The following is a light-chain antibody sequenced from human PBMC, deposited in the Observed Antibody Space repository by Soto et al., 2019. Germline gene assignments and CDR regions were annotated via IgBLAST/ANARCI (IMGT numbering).Light chain of an antibody. CDR2: GAS. Sequence: EIVLTQSPGTLSLSPGERATLSCRASQSVTSSYLAWYQQKPGQAPRLLISGASSRATGIPDRFSGSGSGTDFTLTISRLEPEDFAVYYCQQYSTSRLTLGGGTKVEIK. J-gene: IGKJ4*01. CDR3: QQYSTSRLT. V-gene: IGKV3-20*01. CDR1: QSVTSSY.